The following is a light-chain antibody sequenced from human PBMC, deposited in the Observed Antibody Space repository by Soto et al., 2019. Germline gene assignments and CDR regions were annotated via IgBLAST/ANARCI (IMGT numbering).Light chain of an antibody. V-gene: IGKV3-20*01. Sequence: EFVLTQPPGTLSLSPGERATLSCRASQSLSSSSLAWYQQKPGQAPRLLIYDASSRATGIPDRFSGSGSGTDFTLTISRLEPEDFAVYHCQQYDTSPTFGQGTKVDIK. CDR2: DAS. CDR1: QSLSSSS. J-gene: IGKJ1*01. CDR3: QQYDTSPT.